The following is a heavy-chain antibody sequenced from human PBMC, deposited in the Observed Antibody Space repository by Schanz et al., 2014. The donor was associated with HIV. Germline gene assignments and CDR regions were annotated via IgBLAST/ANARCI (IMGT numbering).Heavy chain of an antibody. CDR2: ISISGETT. V-gene: IGHV3-23*04. CDR1: GFRFSSHA. Sequence: VQLVESGGGVVQPGRSLRLSCAVSGFRFSSHAMTWVRQAPGKGLEWVSGISISGETTYYADSVKGRFTISRDNSKNTLYLQMNSLRVEDTAVYYCAKTSITLGMDVWGQGTTVTVSS. D-gene: IGHD1-20*01. CDR3: AKTSITLGMDV. J-gene: IGHJ6*02.